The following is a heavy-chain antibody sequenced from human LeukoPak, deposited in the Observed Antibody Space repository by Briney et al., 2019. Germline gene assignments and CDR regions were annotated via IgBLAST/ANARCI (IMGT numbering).Heavy chain of an antibody. Sequence: SLKVSCKASGYTFTGHYMHWVRQAPGQGLEWMGWINPNSGGTNYAQKFQSRLTMTRDTSISTPYMERSRLRSADKAVYYCARDSTERYYYDSSGSYMAVWGKGRTVSVSS. CDR1: GYTFTGHY. D-gene: IGHD3-22*01. CDR3: ARDSTERYYYDSSGSYMAV. V-gene: IGHV1-2*02. CDR2: INPNSGGT. J-gene: IGHJ6*03.